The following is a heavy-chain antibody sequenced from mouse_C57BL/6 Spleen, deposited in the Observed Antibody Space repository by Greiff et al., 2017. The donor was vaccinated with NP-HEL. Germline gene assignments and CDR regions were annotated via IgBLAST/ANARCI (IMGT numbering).Heavy chain of an antibody. CDR2: INYDGSST. CDR1: GFTFSDYY. CDR3: ARDSYDYDGYYYAMDY. J-gene: IGHJ4*01. D-gene: IGHD2-4*01. Sequence: EVKLMESEGGLVQPGSSMKLSCTASGFTFSDYYMAWVRQVPEKGLEWVANINYDGSSTYYLDSLKSRFIISRDNAKNILYLQMSSLKSEDTATYYCARDSYDYDGYYYAMDYWGQGTSVTVSS. V-gene: IGHV5-16*01.